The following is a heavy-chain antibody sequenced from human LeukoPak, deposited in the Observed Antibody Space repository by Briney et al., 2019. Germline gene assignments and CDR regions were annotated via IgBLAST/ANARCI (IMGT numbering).Heavy chain of an antibody. Sequence: SETLSLTCTVSGGSISSYYWNWIRQPAGKRREWIGRIYDSGSTDYNPSLESRLTMLVDPSKNQFSLTLSSVTAADTAVYYCARGTRSGYYYFDCWGQGTLVTVSS. J-gene: IGHJ4*02. CDR2: IYDSGST. D-gene: IGHD3-22*01. CDR3: ARGTRSGYYYFDC. V-gene: IGHV4-4*07. CDR1: GGSISSYY.